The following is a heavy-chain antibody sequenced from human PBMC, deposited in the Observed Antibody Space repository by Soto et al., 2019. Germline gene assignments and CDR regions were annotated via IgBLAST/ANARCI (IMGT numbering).Heavy chain of an antibody. CDR2: SYYSAGS. J-gene: IGHJ4*02. CDR3: ARDTSRGYSSSWFFDD. CDR1: GGSVGSSGHY. Sequence: QLQLQESGPGLVKPSETLSLICNVSGGSVGSSGHYWGWIRQAPGKVLEWLVSSYYSAGSYYNPSLKTRVTTSMDASTDQFSLTMTSVTAADTAVYYCARDTSRGYSSSWFFDDWGQGTLVTVSS. D-gene: IGHD2-2*01. V-gene: IGHV4-39*02.